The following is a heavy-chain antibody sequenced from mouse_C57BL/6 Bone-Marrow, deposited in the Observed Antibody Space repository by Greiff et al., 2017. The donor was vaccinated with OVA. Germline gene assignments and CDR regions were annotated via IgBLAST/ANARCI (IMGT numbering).Heavy chain of an antibody. CDR3: ARQRERYFDV. CDR1: GYTFTSYW. CDR2: IDPSDSYT. V-gene: IGHV1-69*01. Sequence: VQLQQPGAELVMPGASVKLSCKASGYTFTSYWMHWVKQRPGQGLEWIGEIDPSDSYTNSNQKFKGKSTLTVDKSSSTAYMQLSSLTSEDSAVYYCARQRERYFDVWGTGTTVTVSS. J-gene: IGHJ1*03.